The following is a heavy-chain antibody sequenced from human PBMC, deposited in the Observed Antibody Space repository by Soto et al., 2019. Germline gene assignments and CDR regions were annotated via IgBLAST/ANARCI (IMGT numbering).Heavy chain of an antibody. Sequence: PSETLSLTCAVSSDSIAGSNWWSWVRQPPGKGLEWIGEIYHTGSTHYKPSLASRVTISVDTSKNQFSLELNSVTAADTAVYYCARAVWDVVRYLDYWGQGILVTVSS. V-gene: IGHV4-4*02. CDR3: ARAVWDVVRYLDY. D-gene: IGHD1-26*01. CDR2: IYHTGST. CDR1: SDSIAGSNW. J-gene: IGHJ4*02.